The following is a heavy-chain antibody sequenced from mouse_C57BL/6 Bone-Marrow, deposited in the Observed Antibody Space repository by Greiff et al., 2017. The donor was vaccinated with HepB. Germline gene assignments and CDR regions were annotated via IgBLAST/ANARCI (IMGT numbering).Heavy chain of an antibody. CDR2: IWGDGST. Sequence: VQLQQSGPGLVAPSQSLSITCTVSGFSLTSYGVSWVRQPPGKGLEWLGVIWGDGSTNYHSALISRLSISKDNSKSQVFLKMNSLQTDDTAMYYCAKMGGPSAMDYWGQGTSVTVSS. CDR3: AKMGGPSAMDY. V-gene: IGHV2-3*01. J-gene: IGHJ4*01. CDR1: GFSLTSYG.